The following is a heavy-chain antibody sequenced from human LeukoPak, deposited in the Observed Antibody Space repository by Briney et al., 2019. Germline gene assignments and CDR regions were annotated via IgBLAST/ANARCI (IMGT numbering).Heavy chain of an antibody. Sequence: SETVSLTCAVYGGSFSDNYWSWTRQPPGKGLEWIGEIYHTGSTDYNPALKSRVTISVDTSKNQFSLKPNSVTAADTAVYYCARGSLVVVVAPDNWFDPWGKGTVDPVSS. D-gene: IGHD2-15*01. CDR3: ARGSLVVVVAPDNWFDP. J-gene: IGHJ5*02. CDR2: IYHTGST. V-gene: IGHV4-34*01. CDR1: GGSFSDNY.